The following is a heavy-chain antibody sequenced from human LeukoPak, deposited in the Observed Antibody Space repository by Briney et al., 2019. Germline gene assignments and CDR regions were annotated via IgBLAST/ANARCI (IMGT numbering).Heavy chain of an antibody. J-gene: IGHJ3*02. CDR3: ARDQTYYDTSGFSLYAFDI. V-gene: IGHV4-4*07. CDR2: IYTSGTT. CDR1: GGSISSYY. D-gene: IGHD3-22*01. Sequence: PSETLSLTCSVSGGSISSYYWSWIRQPAGKGLEWIGRIYTSGTTNYNPSLKSRVTMSVDTSKNQFSLKLNSVTAADMAVYYCARDQTYYDTSGFSLYAFDIWGQGTMVTVSS.